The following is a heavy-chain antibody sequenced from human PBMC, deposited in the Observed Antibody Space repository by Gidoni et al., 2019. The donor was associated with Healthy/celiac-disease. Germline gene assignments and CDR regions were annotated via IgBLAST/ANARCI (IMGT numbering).Heavy chain of an antibody. CDR2: IRSKANIYAT. CDR1: GFTCSGSA. D-gene: IGHD1-26*01. CDR3: TRLGGSSRSYWYFDL. J-gene: IGHJ2*01. Sequence: EVQLVESGGGLVQPGGSLKLSCAASGFTCSGSAMHWVRQASGKGLELVGRIRSKANIYATAYAASVKGRFTISRDDSKNTAYLQMNSLKTEDTAVYYCTRLGGSSRSYWYFDLWGRGTLVTVSS. V-gene: IGHV3-73*01.